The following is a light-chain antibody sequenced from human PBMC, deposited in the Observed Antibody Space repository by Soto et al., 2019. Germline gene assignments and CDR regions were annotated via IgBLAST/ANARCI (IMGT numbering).Light chain of an antibody. CDR1: QSLLDSDRYNY. Sequence: DIVMTQSPLSLPVTPGEPASISCRSSQSLLDSDRYNYLDWYLQKPGQSPQLLIYLGSNRASGVPDRLSGSGSGTDFTLKISRVEAEDVGVYYCMQARHIPRTLGQGTKVDIK. V-gene: IGKV2-28*01. CDR2: LGS. CDR3: MQARHIPRT. J-gene: IGKJ1*01.